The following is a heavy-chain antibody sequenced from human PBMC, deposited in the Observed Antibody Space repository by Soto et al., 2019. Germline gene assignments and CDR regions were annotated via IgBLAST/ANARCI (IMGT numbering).Heavy chain of an antibody. CDR2: ISSSGITT. D-gene: IGHD1-1*01. J-gene: IGHJ4*02. V-gene: IGHV3-48*03. CDR3: ARYGTRADW. CDR1: GLTFRNYE. Sequence: EVQLVESGGGFVQPGGSLRLSCAASGLTFRNYEMNWVRKAPGKGLEWISYISSSGITTYYADFAAGRFTISRDNAKESLYLHLNSLRVEDTAVYYCARYGTRADWWGRGTQVTVSS.